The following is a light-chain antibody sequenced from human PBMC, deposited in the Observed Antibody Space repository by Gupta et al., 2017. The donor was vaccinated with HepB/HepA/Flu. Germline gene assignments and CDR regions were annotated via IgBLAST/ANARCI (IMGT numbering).Light chain of an antibody. Sequence: SYELTQPPSVSVSPGQTARITCSGDALPKQYVYWYQQKPGQAPVLVIYNDSERPSGIPERFSGSSSGTTVTLTISGVQAEDEADYYCQSADSSGTYVFGTGTKVTVL. CDR2: NDS. CDR3: QSADSSGTYV. J-gene: IGLJ1*01. V-gene: IGLV3-25*03. CDR1: ALPKQY.